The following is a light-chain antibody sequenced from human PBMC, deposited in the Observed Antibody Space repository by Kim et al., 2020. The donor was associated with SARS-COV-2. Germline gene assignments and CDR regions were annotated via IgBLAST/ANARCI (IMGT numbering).Light chain of an antibody. Sequence: PGGSVTLAVDSSTGAVTSDHFPYWFQQKPGQAPRTLIYDTGNRHSWTPARFSGSLLGGKAALTLSAAQAEDEADYYCLLSYSDSRVFGGGTQLTVL. CDR3: LLSYSDSRV. J-gene: IGLJ2*01. CDR1: TGAVTSDHF. V-gene: IGLV7-46*01. CDR2: DTG.